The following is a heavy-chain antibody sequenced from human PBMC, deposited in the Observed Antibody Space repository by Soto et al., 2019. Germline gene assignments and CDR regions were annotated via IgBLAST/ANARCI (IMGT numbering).Heavy chain of an antibody. J-gene: IGHJ5*02. CDR1: GGXISSGGYS. D-gene: IGHD3-10*01. V-gene: IGHV4-30-2*01. CDR2: IYHSGST. Sequence: LXXXXXXXGLXKPSQTLSLTCAVSGGXISSGGYSWSXIRQPPGKGLEWIGYIYHSGSTYYNPSLKSRVTISVDRSKNQFSLKLSSVTAADTAVYYCARVPGPWGQGTLVTVSS. CDR3: ARVPGP.